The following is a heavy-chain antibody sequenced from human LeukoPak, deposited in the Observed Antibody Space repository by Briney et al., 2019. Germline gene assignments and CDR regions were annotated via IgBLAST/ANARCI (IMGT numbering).Heavy chain of an antibody. D-gene: IGHD3-10*01. CDR2: ISSTGGTA. CDR1: GFTFSSFG. J-gene: IGHJ5*02. CDR3: AKDSAYGSGSYYRLTFGWFDP. Sequence: SGGSLRLSCAASGFTFSSFGMSWVRQAPGKGLEWVSAISSTGGTAYYADSVKGRFTISRDNSKNTLYLQMNSLRAEDTAVYYCAKDSAYGSGSYYRLTFGWFDPWGQGTLVTVSS. V-gene: IGHV3-23*01.